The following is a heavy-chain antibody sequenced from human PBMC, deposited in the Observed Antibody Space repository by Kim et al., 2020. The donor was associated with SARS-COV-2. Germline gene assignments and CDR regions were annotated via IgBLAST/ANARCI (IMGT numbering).Heavy chain of an antibody. CDR2: ISSNGGST. Sequence: GGSLRLSCSASGFTFSSYAMHWVRQAPGKGLEYVSAISSNGGSTYYADSVKGRFTISRDNSKNTLYLQMSSLRAEDTAVYYCVKEISGYYYDSSGYNAFDIWGQGTMVTVSS. CDR1: GFTFSSYA. CDR3: VKEISGYYYDSSGYNAFDI. D-gene: IGHD3-22*01. J-gene: IGHJ3*02. V-gene: IGHV3-64D*06.